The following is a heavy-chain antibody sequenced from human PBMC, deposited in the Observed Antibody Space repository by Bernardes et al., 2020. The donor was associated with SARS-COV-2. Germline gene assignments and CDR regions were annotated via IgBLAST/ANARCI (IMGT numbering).Heavy chain of an antibody. CDR1: GYTLTELS. J-gene: IGHJ6*02. V-gene: IGHV1-24*01. CDR3: ATSLAVAGFYYYYYGMDV. Sequence: ASVKVSCKVSGYTLTELSMHWVRQAPGKGLEWMGGFDPEDGETIYAQKFQGRVTMTEDTSTDTAYMELSSLRSEDTAVYYCATSLAVAGFYYYYYGMDVWGQGTTVTVSS. D-gene: IGHD6-19*01. CDR2: FDPEDGET.